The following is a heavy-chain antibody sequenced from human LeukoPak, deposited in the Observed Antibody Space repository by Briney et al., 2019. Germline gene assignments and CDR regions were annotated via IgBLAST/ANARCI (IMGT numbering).Heavy chain of an antibody. V-gene: IGHV1-2*02. D-gene: IGHD1-1*01. CDR1: GYTFTDYY. CDR3: ARGAGSKFDY. J-gene: IGHJ4*02. CDR2: INPNSGST. Sequence: ASVKVSCKACGYTFTDYYMHWLRQAGGQGLEGMGWINPNSGSTNYAQKFQGRVTMTRDTSISTAYMELSRLRSDDTAVYYCARGAGSKFDYWGQGTLVTVSS.